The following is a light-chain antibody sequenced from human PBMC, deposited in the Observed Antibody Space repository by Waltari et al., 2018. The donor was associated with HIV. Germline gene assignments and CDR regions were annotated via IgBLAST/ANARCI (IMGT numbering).Light chain of an antibody. CDR2: DAS. Sequence: AILLTQTPPSLSASVGARVTITCRASQAVFPAIAWYQQKPGRPPKLLIYDASTLQSGVSLRFSGRGSVTNFSLTVNTLHPEDFATYYCQQYKTFPLTFGQGTRVEIK. CDR3: QQYKTFPLT. CDR1: QAVFPA. J-gene: IGKJ5*01. V-gene: IGKV1-13*02.